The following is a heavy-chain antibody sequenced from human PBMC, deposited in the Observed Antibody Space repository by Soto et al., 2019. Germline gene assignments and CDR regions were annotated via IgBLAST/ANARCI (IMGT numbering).Heavy chain of an antibody. Sequence: SAKVSCKASGGTFSSYAISWVRQAPGQGLEWMGGIIPIFGTANYAQKFQGRVTITADESTSTAYMELSSLRSEDTAVYYCARVRGLERRTGEVYYYGMDVWGQGTTVTVSS. D-gene: IGHD1-1*01. V-gene: IGHV1-69*13. CDR3: ARVRGLERRTGEVYYYGMDV. J-gene: IGHJ6*02. CDR2: IIPIFGTA. CDR1: GGTFSSYA.